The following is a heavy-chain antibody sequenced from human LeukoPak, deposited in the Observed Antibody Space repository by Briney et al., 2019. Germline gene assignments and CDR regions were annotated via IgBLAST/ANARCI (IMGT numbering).Heavy chain of an antibody. D-gene: IGHD3-10*01. V-gene: IGHV1-46*01. J-gene: IGHJ4*02. CDR3: ARAITMIRGVIDGVDY. Sequence: ASVKVSCTASGYTFTSYYMHWVRQAPGQGLEWMGIINPSGGSTSYAQKFQGRVTMTRDTSTSTVDMQLSSLRSEDTAVYYCARAITMIRGVIDGVDYWGQGTLVTVSS. CDR2: INPSGGST. CDR1: GYTFTSYY.